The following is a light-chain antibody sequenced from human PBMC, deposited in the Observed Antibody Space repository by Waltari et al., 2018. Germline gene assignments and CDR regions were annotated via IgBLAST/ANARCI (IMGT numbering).Light chain of an antibody. CDR1: SSSVGDATS. V-gene: IGLV2-14*03. J-gene: IGLJ2*01. CDR2: EVS. Sequence: QSALTHPASVSGSPGQSIILSFPATSSSVGDATSVSWYQQHPGKAPKLMIYEVSNRPSGVSDRFSGSKSGNTASLTISGLQADDEAAYYCSSYTTTSTVLFGGGTELTVL. CDR3: SSYTTTSTVL.